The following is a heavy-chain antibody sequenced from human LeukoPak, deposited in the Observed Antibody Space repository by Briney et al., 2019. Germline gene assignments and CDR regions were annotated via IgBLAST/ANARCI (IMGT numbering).Heavy chain of an antibody. J-gene: IGHJ4*02. CDR3: ARGPRGPKITMVRGVITRCYFDY. CDR1: GASISGSGYY. V-gene: IGHV4-39*07. D-gene: IGHD3-10*01. CDR2: IYYSGST. Sequence: SETLSLTCAVSGASISGSGYYWGWIRQPPGKGLEWIGNIYYSGSTYYNASLKSRVTISVDTSKNQFSLKLSSVTAADTAVYYCARGPRGPKITMVRGVITRCYFDYWGQGTLVTVSS.